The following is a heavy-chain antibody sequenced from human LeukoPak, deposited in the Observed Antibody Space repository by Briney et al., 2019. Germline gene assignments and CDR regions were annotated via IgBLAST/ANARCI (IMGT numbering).Heavy chain of an antibody. Sequence: PSETLSLTCTVSGASIFSDYWSWIRPPPGRRPEWIGYIYSSGTTKYNPSLQSRVTVSIDTSKNQFSLKLTSMTAADTAVDFCSRLLPSRPDFYFDYWGQGALVTVSS. CDR2: IYSSGTT. D-gene: IGHD6-6*01. CDR1: GASIFSDY. J-gene: IGHJ4*02. CDR3: SRLLPSRPDFYFDY. V-gene: IGHV4-4*09.